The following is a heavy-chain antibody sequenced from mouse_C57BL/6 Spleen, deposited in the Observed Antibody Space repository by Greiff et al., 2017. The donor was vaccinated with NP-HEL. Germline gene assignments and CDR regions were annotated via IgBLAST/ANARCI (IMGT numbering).Heavy chain of an antibody. J-gene: IGHJ4*01. V-gene: IGHV1-18*01. D-gene: IGHD1-1*01. Sequence: EVQRVESGPELVKPGASVKIPCKASGYTFTDYNMDWVKQSHGKSLEWIGDINPNNGGTIYNQKFKGKATLTVDKSSSTAYMERRSLTSEDTAVYYCAREGSITTVVASMDYWGQGTSVTVSS. CDR3: AREGSITTVVASMDY. CDR1: GYTFTDYN. CDR2: INPNNGGT.